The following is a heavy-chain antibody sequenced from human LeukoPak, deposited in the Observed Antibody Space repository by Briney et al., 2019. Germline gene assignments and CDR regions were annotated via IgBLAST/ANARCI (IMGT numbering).Heavy chain of an antibody. V-gene: IGHV4-59*01. Sequence: SETLSLTCAVYGGSFTNYYWSWIRQPPGKGLERIGYIYYSGSTNYNPSLKSRVTISVETSKNEFSLKLRSVTAADTAVYYCARVTGYRIEDYFDYWGQGTLVNVSS. CDR1: GGSFTNYY. CDR2: IYYSGST. CDR3: ARVTGYRIEDYFDY. D-gene: IGHD6-13*01. J-gene: IGHJ4*02.